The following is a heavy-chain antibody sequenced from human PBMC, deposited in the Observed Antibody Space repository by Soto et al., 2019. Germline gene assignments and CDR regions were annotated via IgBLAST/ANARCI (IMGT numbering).Heavy chain of an antibody. D-gene: IGHD1-1*01. CDR2: ISAHNGNT. J-gene: IGHJ4*02. V-gene: IGHV1-18*01. CDR3: ARGRYGDY. CDR1: GYAFTTYG. Sequence: VXLXXSGAEVKKPGASVKVSCKGSGYAFTTYGITWVRQAPGQGLEWMGWISAHNGNTNYAQKLQGRVTVTRDTSTSTAYMELRSLRSDDTAVYYCARGRYGDYWGQGALVTVSS.